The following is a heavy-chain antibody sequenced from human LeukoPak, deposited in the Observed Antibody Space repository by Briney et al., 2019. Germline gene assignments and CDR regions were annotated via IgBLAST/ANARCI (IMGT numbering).Heavy chain of an antibody. CDR3: VGSGSYSTFNHAITNYYFDY. D-gene: IGHD3-10*01. J-gene: IGHJ4*02. Sequence: GGSLRPSCAASGFTFSTFPTSGVPQAPGKGLEWVSAISGSGGSTYYADSVKGRFTISRDNSKNTLYLQMNSLRAEDTAVYYCVGSGSYSTFNHAITNYYFDYWGQRTLVTVSS. CDR1: GFTFSTFP. V-gene: IGHV3-23*01. CDR2: ISGSGGST.